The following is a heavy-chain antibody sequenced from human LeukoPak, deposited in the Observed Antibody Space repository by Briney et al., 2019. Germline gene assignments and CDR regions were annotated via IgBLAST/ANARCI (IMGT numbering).Heavy chain of an antibody. Sequence: GGSLRLSCAASGFTFSSYAMSWVRQAPGKGLEWVSAISGSGGSTYYADSVKGRFTISRDNSKNTLYLQMNSLRAEDTAVYYCAKDAPVGAYIAARPDYWGQRTLVTVSS. D-gene: IGHD6-6*01. CDR1: GFTFSSYA. J-gene: IGHJ4*02. V-gene: IGHV3-23*01. CDR2: ISGSGGST. CDR3: AKDAPVGAYIAARPDY.